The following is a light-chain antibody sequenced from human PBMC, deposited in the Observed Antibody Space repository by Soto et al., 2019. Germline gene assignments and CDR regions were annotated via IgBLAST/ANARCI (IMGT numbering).Light chain of an antibody. CDR3: HQYYSTPWT. J-gene: IGKJ1*01. V-gene: IGKV4-1*01. CDR2: WAS. CDR1: QSVLYSSNNKNY. Sequence: DIVMTQSPDSLAVSLGERATINCKSSQSVLYSSNNKNYLAWYQQKPGQPPKLLIYWASTRESGVPDRFSGSGSWTDFTLTISSLQAEDVAVYYCHQYYSTPWTFGQGTKVEIK.